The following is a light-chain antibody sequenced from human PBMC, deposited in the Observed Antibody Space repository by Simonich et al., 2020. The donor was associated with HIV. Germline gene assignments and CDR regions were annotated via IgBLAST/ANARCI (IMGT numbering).Light chain of an antibody. CDR2: DAS. Sequence: DIQMTPSPSSLSASVGDRVTITCHASQDLKNYLNWYQQKPGKAPKLLIYDASNLETGVPSRFSGSGSGSDFTFTISSLQPADIATYYCQQYDELPYTFGQGTKLEIK. CDR1: QDLKNY. J-gene: IGKJ2*01. CDR3: QQYDELPYT. V-gene: IGKV1-33*01.